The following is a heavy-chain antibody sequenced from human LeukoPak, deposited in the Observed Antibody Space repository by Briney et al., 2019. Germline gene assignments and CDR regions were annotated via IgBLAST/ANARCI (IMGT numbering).Heavy chain of an antibody. CDR3: AREPGFDSSGYLNWFDP. CDR1: GGSISSYY. J-gene: IGHJ5*02. V-gene: IGHV4-59*13. Sequence: RPSETLSLTCTVSGGSISSYYWSWIRQPPGKGLEWIACISYSGSTKYNPSLKSRVTISVATSKNQLSLKLSSVTAADTAVYYCAREPGFDSSGYLNWFDPWGQGTLVTVSS. CDR2: ISYSGST. D-gene: IGHD3-22*01.